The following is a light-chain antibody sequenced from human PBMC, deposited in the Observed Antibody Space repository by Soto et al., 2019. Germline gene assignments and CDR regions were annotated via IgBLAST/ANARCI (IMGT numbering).Light chain of an antibody. Sequence: EIVLTQSPATLSLSPGERATLSCTASQPISSHLAWYQQRHGQSPMLLIFDASNMATAILARFSASGSGTEFNLTISSLETEDFAVYYFQQRANWPRTFGQGTKVEIK. V-gene: IGKV3-11*01. CDR2: DAS. J-gene: IGKJ1*01. CDR3: QQRANWPRT. CDR1: QPISSH.